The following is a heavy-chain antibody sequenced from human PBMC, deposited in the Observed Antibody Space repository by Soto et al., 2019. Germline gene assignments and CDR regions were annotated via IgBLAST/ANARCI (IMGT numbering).Heavy chain of an antibody. CDR1: GGSISSGSYY. CDR2: IYYSGST. V-gene: IGHV4-39*01. CDR3: ARRRTSYGMDV. J-gene: IGHJ6*02. Sequence: TSETLSLTCAVSGGSISSGSYYWGWIRQPPGKGLEWIGSIYYSGSTYYNPSLESRVTISVDTSKNQFSLKLSSVTAADTAVYYCARRRTSYGMDVWGQGTTVTVSS.